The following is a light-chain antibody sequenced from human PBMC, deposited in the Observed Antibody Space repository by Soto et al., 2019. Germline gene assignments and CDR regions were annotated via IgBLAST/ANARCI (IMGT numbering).Light chain of an antibody. CDR2: AAS. CDR1: QSISSY. V-gene: IGKV1-39*01. Sequence: DIQMTQSPSSLSASVGDRVTINCRASQSISSYLNWYQQKPGKAPKLLIYAASSLQSGVPSRFSGSGSGTDFTLAISSLQPEDFATYYCQRSYSTPPYTFGQGTKLEIK. CDR3: QRSYSTPPYT. J-gene: IGKJ2*01.